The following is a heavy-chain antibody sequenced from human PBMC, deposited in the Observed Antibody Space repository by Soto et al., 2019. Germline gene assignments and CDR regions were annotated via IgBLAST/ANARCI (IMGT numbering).Heavy chain of an antibody. CDR2: ISYGGST. CDR3: SRGILV. V-gene: IGHV4-31*03. CDR1: GGSINSGGYC. J-gene: IGHJ4*02. Sequence: QVQLQESGPGLVKPSQTLSLTCTVSGGSINSGGYCWSWTRQHPGKGLDWIGCISYGGSTSYNPSLTSRVTISVDTSKNQFSLKLTSVTAADTAVYYCSRGILVWGQGALITVSS. D-gene: IGHD5-18*01.